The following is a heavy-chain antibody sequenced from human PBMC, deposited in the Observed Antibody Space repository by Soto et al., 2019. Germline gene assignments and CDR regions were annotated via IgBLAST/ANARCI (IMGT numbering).Heavy chain of an antibody. V-gene: IGHV1-69*01. CDR3: ARDRTVVTPSCCYFDY. CDR1: GGTFSSYA. J-gene: IGHJ4*02. CDR2: IIPIFGTA. D-gene: IGHD2-21*02. Sequence: QVQLVQSGAEVKKPGSSVKVSCKASGGTFSSYAISWVRQAPGQGLEWMGGIIPIFGTANYAQKFQGRVTITADESTSTAYRELSSLRSEDTAVYYCARDRTVVTPSCCYFDYWGQGTLVTVSS.